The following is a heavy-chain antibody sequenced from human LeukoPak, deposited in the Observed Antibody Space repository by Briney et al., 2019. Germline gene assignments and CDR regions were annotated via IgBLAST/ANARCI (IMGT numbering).Heavy chain of an antibody. CDR2: FDPEDGET. D-gene: IGHD3-10*01. J-gene: IGHJ6*03. CDR1: GYTLTELS. Sequence: GASVKVSCKVSGYTLTELSMHWVRQAPGKGLEWMGGFDPEDGETIYAQKFQGRVTMTEDTSTDTAYMELSSLRSEDTAVYYCATGGISSGSPYYYYYYMDVWGKGTTVTVSS. CDR3: ATGGISSGSPYYYYYYMDV. V-gene: IGHV1-24*01.